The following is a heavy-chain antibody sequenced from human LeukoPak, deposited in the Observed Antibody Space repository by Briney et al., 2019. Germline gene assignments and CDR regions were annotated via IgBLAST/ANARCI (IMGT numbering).Heavy chain of an antibody. D-gene: IGHD3-9*01. Sequence: PGGSLRLSCAASGFTFSDYNVNWVRQAPGKGLEWVSYITNGGSTIHHADSVKGRFTISRDNAKKTLYLQMNSLRAEDTAVYYCARSIGLTGGGVDVWGQGTTVTVSS. CDR3: ARSIGLTGGGVDV. V-gene: IGHV3-11*01. CDR1: GFTFSDYN. CDR2: ITNGGSTI. J-gene: IGHJ6*02.